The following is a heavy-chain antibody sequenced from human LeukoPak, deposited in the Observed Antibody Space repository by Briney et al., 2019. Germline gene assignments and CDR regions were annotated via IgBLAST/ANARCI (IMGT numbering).Heavy chain of an antibody. V-gene: IGHV1-2*06. CDR2: INPKSGDT. D-gene: IGHD4-17*01. CDR3: ARDRDDTVTTGY. J-gene: IGHJ4*02. CDR1: GYTFSDYY. Sequence: ASVKVSCKASGYTFSDYYMYWLRQAPGEGLEWMGRINPKSGDTNYAQNFQGRVTMTRDTSMNTAYMELSRLRSEDTAVYYCARDRDDTVTTGYWGQGTLVTVSS.